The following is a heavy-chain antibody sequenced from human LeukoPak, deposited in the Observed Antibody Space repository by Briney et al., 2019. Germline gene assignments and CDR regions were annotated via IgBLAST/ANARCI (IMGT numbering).Heavy chain of an antibody. D-gene: IGHD1-26*01. Sequence: GGSLRLSCAASGFTFTSYSMNWVRQAPGKGLEWVSSLSGSSGSTYYADSVKGRFTISRDNSKNTLYLQMNSLRAEDTAVYYCATGEGYWGQGILVTVSS. CDR1: GFTFTSYS. CDR2: LSGSSGST. J-gene: IGHJ4*02. V-gene: IGHV3-23*01. CDR3: ATGEGY.